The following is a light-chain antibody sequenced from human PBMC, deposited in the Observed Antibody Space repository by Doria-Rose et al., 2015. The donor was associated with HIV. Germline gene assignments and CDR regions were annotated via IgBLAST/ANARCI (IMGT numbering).Light chain of an antibody. Sequence: TQSPGTLSLSQGERATLSCRASQSVRSSYLAWYQQKPGQAPRLLIYGASSRATGIPDRFSGSGAGTDFTLTISRLEPEDFAVYYCQQYGTSLSITFGQGTRLEIK. CDR2: GAS. CDR3: QQYGTSLSIT. J-gene: IGKJ5*01. CDR1: QSVRSSY. V-gene: IGKV3-20*01.